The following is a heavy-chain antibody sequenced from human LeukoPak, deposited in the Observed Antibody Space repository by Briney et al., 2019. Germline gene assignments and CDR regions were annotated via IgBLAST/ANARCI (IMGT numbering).Heavy chain of an antibody. V-gene: IGHV4-30-2*01. J-gene: IGHJ4*02. CDR1: GGSISSGGYS. CDR2: IYHSGST. CDR3: ARSSGSSLWY. D-gene: IGHD1-26*01. Sequence: SETLSLTCAVSGGSISSGGYSWSWIRQPPGKGLEWIGYIYHSGSTYYNPSLKSRVTISVDRSKNQFSLKLSSVTAADTAVYYCARSSGSSLWYWGQGTLVTVSS.